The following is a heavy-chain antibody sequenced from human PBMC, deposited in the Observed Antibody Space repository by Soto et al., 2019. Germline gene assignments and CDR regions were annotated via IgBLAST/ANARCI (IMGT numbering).Heavy chain of an antibody. J-gene: IGHJ5*02. CDR1: GGSFSGYY. CDR3: ARREGTYDYVWGSYRSNWFDP. Sequence: SETLSLTCAVYGGSFSGYYWSWIRQPPGKGLEWIGEINHSGSTNYNPSLKSRVTISVDTSKNQFSLKLSSVTAADTAVYYCARREGTYDYVWGSYRSNWFDPWGQGTLVTVSS. CDR2: INHSGST. D-gene: IGHD3-16*02. V-gene: IGHV4-34*01.